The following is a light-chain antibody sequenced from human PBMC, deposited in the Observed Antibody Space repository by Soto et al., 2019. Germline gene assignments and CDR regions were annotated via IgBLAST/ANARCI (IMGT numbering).Light chain of an antibody. CDR2: EVS. V-gene: IGLV2-8*01. J-gene: IGLJ2*01. Sequence: QSALTQPPSASGSPGQSVTISCTGFSSDVGNYNYVSWYQQHPGKAPKLIIYEVSKRPSGVPDRFSGSKSDNTASLTVSGLQAEDEADYYCNSYVGNNNVLFGGGTKLTVL. CDR1: SSDVGNYNY. CDR3: NSYVGNNNVL.